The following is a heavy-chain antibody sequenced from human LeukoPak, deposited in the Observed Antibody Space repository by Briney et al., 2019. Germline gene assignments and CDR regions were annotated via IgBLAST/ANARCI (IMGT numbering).Heavy chain of an antibody. J-gene: IGHJ5*02. D-gene: IGHD1-20*01. V-gene: IGHV4-30-4*01. CDR3: ARGSNWNLNWFDP. Sequence: PSETLSLTCTVSGGSISSGDYYWSWIRQPPGKGLEWIGFIYYSGSTYYNPSLKSRLTISVDTSKNQFSLKLSSVAAADTAVYYCARGSNWNLNWFDPWGQGTLVTVSS. CDR2: IYYSGST. CDR1: GGSISSGDYY.